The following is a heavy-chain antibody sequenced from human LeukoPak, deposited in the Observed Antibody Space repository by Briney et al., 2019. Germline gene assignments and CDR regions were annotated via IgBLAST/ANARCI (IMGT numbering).Heavy chain of an antibody. CDR2: IYYSGST. CDR1: GGSISSYY. J-gene: IGHJ4*02. Sequence: SETLSLTCTVSGGSISSYYWSWIRQPPGKGLEWIGYIYYSGSTNYNPSLKSRVTISVDTSKNQFSLKLSSVTAADTATYYCARTDTNYNHFDFWGQGTLVTVSS. D-gene: IGHD4-11*01. V-gene: IGHV4-59*08. CDR3: ARTDTNYNHFDF.